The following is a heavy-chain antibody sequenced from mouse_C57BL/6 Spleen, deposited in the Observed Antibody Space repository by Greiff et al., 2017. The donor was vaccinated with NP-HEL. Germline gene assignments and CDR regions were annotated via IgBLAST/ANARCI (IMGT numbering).Heavy chain of an antibody. D-gene: IGHD2-5*01. Sequence: EVKVEESGGGLVQPGGSLKLSCAASGFTFSDYYMYWVRQTPEKRLEWVAYISNGGGSTYYQDTVKGRFTISRDNAKNTLYLQMRRLKSEDAAMYYCARRRLYSSYVYYAMDYWGQGTSVTVSS. J-gene: IGHJ4*01. CDR3: ARRRLYSSYVYYAMDY. CDR1: GFTFSDYY. CDR2: ISNGGGST. V-gene: IGHV5-12*01.